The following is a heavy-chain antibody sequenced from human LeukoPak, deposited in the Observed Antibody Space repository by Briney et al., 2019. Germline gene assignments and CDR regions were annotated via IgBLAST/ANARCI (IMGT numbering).Heavy chain of an antibody. J-gene: IGHJ4*02. CDR3: ARDSYGWHDRWDY. D-gene: IGHD1-1*01. V-gene: IGHV3-21*01. CDR2: IGTTSSCI. Sequence: PGGSLRLSCAASGFTFSSYGINWVRQAPGKGLEWVSFIGTTSSCIYDSVKGRFTISRDNAKNSVYLQMNSLRAEDTAVYYCARDSYGWHDRWDYWGQGTLVTVSS. CDR1: GFTFSSYG.